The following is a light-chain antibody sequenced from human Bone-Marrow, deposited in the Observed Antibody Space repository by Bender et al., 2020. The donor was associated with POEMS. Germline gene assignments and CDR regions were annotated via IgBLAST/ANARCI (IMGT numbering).Light chain of an antibody. CDR3: SSWDDSLNGWV. V-gene: IGLV1-44*01. J-gene: IGLJ3*02. CDR2: SNN. CDR1: NFGNNA. Sequence: NFGNNAANWYQHVPGTAPKLLIYSNNQRPSGVPDRFSASTSDTSASLAISGLHSDDEADYYCSSWDDSLNGWVFGGGTKLTVL.